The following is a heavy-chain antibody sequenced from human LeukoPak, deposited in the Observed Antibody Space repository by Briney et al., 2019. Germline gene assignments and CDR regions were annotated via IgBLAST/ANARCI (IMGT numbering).Heavy chain of an antibody. D-gene: IGHD1-26*01. CDR1: GGSISSYY. Sequence: SETLSLTCTVSGGSISSYYWSWIRQPPGKGLEWIGYIYYSGSTNYNPSLKSRVTISVDTSKDQFSLQLSSVTAADTAVYYCASARLVGATRGAFDIWGQGTMVTVSS. CDR2: IYYSGST. V-gene: IGHV4-59*01. J-gene: IGHJ3*02. CDR3: ASARLVGATRGAFDI.